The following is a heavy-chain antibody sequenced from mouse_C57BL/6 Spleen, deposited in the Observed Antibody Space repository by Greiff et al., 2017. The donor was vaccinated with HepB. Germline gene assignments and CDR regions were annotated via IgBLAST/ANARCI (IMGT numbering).Heavy chain of an antibody. J-gene: IGHJ4*01. Sequence: VKLMESGAELVKPGASVKISCKASGYAFSSYWMNWVKQRPGKGLEWIGQIYPGDGDTNYNGKFKGKATLTADKSSSTAYMQLSSLTSEDSAVYFCARRGYGNYEDYYAMDYWGQGTSVTVSS. CDR3: ARRGYGNYEDYYAMDY. CDR1: GYAFSSYW. D-gene: IGHD2-1*01. CDR2: IYPGDGDT. V-gene: IGHV1-80*01.